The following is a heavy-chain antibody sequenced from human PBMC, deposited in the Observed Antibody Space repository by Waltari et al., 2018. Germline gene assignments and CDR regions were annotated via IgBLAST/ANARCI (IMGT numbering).Heavy chain of an antibody. CDR3: ARSGYRYGWGYYYGMDV. D-gene: IGHD5-18*01. J-gene: IGHJ6*02. CDR1: GGSISSAGFY. Sequence: QVQLQESGPGLVKSSQTLSLTCSVSGGSISSAGFYLSWIRQHPGKGLEWTGYIANSGTYYNPSLKSRVTISRDTSKNQIFLKLSSVTAADTAVYYCARSGYRYGWGYYYGMDVWGQGTTVTVSS. V-gene: IGHV4-31*03. CDR2: IANSGT.